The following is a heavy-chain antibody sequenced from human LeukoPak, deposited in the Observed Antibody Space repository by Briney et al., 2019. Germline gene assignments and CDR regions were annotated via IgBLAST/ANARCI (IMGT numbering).Heavy chain of an antibody. J-gene: IGHJ6*03. CDR3: ARAGGTPGDPYYYMDV. CDR2: ISSNGGST. Sequence: GGSLRLSCAASGFTFSSCAMPWVRQAPGKGLEYVSAISSNGGSTYYANSVKGRFTISRDNSKNTLYLQMGSLRAEDMAVYYCARAGGTPGDPYYYMDVWGKGTTVTVSS. D-gene: IGHD1-1*01. V-gene: IGHV3-64*01. CDR1: GFTFSSCA.